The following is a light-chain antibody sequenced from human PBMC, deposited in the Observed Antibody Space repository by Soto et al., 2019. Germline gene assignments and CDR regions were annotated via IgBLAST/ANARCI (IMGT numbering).Light chain of an antibody. CDR3: CSYAGNRTFV. CDR1: SSDVGGYDY. J-gene: IGLJ3*02. CDR2: DVT. V-gene: IGLV2-14*01. Sequence: QSVLTQPASVSGSPGQSVTISCTGTSSDVGGYDYVSWYQHHPGKAPKLVIYDVTYRPSGVSFRFSASKSGKTASLTISGLQAEDEADYHCCSYAGNRTFVFGGGTKLTVL.